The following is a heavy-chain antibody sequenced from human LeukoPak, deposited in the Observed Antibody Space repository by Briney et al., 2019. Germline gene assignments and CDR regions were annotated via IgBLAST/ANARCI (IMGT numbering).Heavy chain of an antibody. Sequence: PSETLSLTCTVSGGSISSYYWSWIRQPPGKGLEWIGYIYYSGSTNHNPSLKSRVTISVDTSKNQFSLKLSSVTAADTAVYYCAGWALSQYCSGGSCYSALDAFDIWGQGTMVTVSS. CDR3: AGWALSQYCSGGSCYSALDAFDI. D-gene: IGHD2-15*01. V-gene: IGHV4-59*01. CDR1: GGSISSYY. CDR2: IYYSGST. J-gene: IGHJ3*02.